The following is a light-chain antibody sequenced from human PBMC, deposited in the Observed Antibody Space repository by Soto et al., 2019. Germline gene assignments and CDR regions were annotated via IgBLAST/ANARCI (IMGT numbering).Light chain of an antibody. CDR2: GAS. CDR1: QSVRSSY. CDR3: QQYGGSPPKLT. Sequence: EVVLTQSPGTLSLPPGERATLSCRASQSVRSSYLAWYQQKPGQAPRLLIYGASSRATGIPDRFSGSGSETDFILTISRLEPEDSAVYYCQQYGGSPPKLTFGGGTKVEIK. J-gene: IGKJ4*01. V-gene: IGKV3-20*01.